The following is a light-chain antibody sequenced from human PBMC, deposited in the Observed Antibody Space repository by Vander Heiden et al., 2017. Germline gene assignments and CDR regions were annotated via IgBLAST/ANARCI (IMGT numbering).Light chain of an antibody. CDR1: PVIERD. Sequence: AIQMTQSPSSLSPSLGYSVAITCPASPVIERDLTCYQQKAEKPTKVLIYAASSLDSGVPSRCSGSGSGTDYTLTISSLQPEDFATYYCLQDYKYPRTFGQGTRVEVK. CDR3: LQDYKYPRT. J-gene: IGKJ1*01. CDR2: AAS. V-gene: IGKV1-6*01.